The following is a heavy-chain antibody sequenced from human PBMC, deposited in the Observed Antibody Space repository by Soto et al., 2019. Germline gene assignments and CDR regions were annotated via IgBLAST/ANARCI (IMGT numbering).Heavy chain of an antibody. CDR2: INHSGST. CDR3: AGIVVVPAAMIHVIDY. D-gene: IGHD2-2*01. J-gene: IGHJ4*02. CDR1: GGSFSGYY. V-gene: IGHV4-34*01. Sequence: QVQLQQWGAGLLKPSETLSLTCAVYGGSFSGYYWSWIRQPPGQGLEWIGEINHSGSTNYNPSLKSRVTITIDTSKNQFSLKLSSVTAAHTAVYYCAGIVVVPAAMIHVIDYWGQGTLVTVSS.